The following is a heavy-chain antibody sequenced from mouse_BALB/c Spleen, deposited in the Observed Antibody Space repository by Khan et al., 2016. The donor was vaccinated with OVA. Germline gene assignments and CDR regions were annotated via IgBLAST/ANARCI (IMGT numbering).Heavy chain of an antibody. J-gene: IGHJ2*01. Sequence: EVKLLESGPGLVKPSQSLSLTCTVTGYSITSDYAWNWIRQFPGNKLEWMGYISYSGRTSYNPSLKSRISITRDTSKNQSFLQLNSVTTEDTATYYGARSVTITTVVATDFDYWGQGTTLTVSS. D-gene: IGHD1-1*01. CDR1: GYSITSDYA. CDR3: ARSVTITTVVATDFDY. V-gene: IGHV3-2*02. CDR2: ISYSGRT.